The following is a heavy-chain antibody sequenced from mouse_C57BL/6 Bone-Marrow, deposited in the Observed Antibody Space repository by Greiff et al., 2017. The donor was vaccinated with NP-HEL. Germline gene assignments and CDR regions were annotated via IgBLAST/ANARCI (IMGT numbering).Heavy chain of an antibody. CDR1: GYTFTDYE. V-gene: IGHV1-15*01. D-gene: IGHD2-10*01. CDR3: TKLPTTVIDY. CDR2: IDPETGGT. Sequence: QVQLQQSGAELVRPGASVTLSCKASGYTFTDYEMHWVKQTPVHGLEWIGAIDPETGGTAYNQKFKGKAILTADKSSSTAYIEVRSLTSEDSAVYYCTKLPTTVIDYWGQGTTLTVSS. J-gene: IGHJ2*01.